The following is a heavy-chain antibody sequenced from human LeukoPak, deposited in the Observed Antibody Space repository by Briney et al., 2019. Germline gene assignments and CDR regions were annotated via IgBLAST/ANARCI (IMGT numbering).Heavy chain of an antibody. CDR2: ISYDGSNK. D-gene: IGHD6-13*01. Sequence: SGGSLRLSCAASGFTFSSYALHWVRQAPGKGLEWVAVISYDGSNKYYADSVKGRFTISRDNSKNTLYLQMNSLRAEDTAVYYCARWAIAAAAPGYMDVWGKGTTVTISS. CDR1: GFTFSSYA. J-gene: IGHJ6*03. CDR3: ARWAIAAAAPGYMDV. V-gene: IGHV3-30*14.